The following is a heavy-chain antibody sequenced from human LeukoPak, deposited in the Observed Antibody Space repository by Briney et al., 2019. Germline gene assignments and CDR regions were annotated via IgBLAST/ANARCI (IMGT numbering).Heavy chain of an antibody. V-gene: IGHV3-30*02. Sequence: PGGSLRLSCAASGFTFSSYGMHWVRQAPGKGLEWVAFIRCDGSNKYYADSVKGRFTISRDNSKNTLYLQMNSLRAEDTAVYYCAKAEYQLLLLWYWGQGTLVTVSS. CDR3: AKAEYQLLLLWY. J-gene: IGHJ4*02. D-gene: IGHD2-2*01. CDR1: GFTFSSYG. CDR2: IRCDGSNK.